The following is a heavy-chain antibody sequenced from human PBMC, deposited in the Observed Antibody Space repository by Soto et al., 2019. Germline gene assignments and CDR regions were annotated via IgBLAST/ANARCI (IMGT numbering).Heavy chain of an antibody. CDR2: IYHSGST. CDR1: GGSISSGGYS. CDR3: ARERGVGRMDV. V-gene: IGHV4-30-2*01. J-gene: IGHJ6*02. Sequence: QLQLQESGSGLVKPSQTLSLTCAVSGGSISSGGYSWSWLRQPPGKGLEWIGYIYHSGSTYYNPSRESRVTISVARSKNQFSLKLRSVTAADTAVYYCARERGVGRMDVWGQGTTVTVSS. D-gene: IGHD3-10*01.